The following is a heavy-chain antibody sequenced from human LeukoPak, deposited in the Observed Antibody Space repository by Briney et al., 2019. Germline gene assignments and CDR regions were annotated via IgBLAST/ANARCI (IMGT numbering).Heavy chain of an antibody. V-gene: IGHV3-30*02. D-gene: IGHD4-17*01. CDR1: GFTFSSYG. J-gene: IGHJ6*03. CDR2: IGYDGSNK. CDR3: AKRGGTTVTTSNFHMDV. Sequence: GGSLRLSCAVSGFTFSSYGMPWVRQAPGKGLEWVAFIGYDGSNKYTADSARGRFTLSRDNSKDTLYLQMNSLRAEDTAVYYCAKRGGTTVTTSNFHMDVWGKGTTVTVSS.